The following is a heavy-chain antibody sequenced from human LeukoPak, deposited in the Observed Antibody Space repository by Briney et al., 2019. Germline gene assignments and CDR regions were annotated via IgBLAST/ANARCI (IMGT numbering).Heavy chain of an antibody. CDR3: AAGGSGEDGSPGYFDL. J-gene: IGHJ2*01. CDR2: ISSSSSYI. Sequence: PGGSLRLSCAASGFTFSSYSMNWVRQAPGKGLEWVSSISSSSSYIYYADSVKGRFTISRDNAKNSLYLQMNSLRAEDTAVYYCAAGGSGEDGSPGYFDLWGRGTLVTVSS. V-gene: IGHV3-21*01. D-gene: IGHD3-16*01. CDR1: GFTFSSYS.